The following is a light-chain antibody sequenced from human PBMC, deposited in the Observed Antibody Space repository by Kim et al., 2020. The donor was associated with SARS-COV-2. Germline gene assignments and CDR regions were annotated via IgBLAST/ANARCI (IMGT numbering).Light chain of an antibody. CDR3: QQYGSSPWT. J-gene: IGKJ1*01. V-gene: IGKV3-20*01. CDR2: GAS. Sequence: LSPGEEATLSCRASQSISSSYLAWYQQKPGQAPRLLIYGASSRATGIPDRFSGSGSGTDFTLTISRLEPEDFAVYYCQQYGSSPWTFGQGTKLEI. CDR1: QSISSSY.